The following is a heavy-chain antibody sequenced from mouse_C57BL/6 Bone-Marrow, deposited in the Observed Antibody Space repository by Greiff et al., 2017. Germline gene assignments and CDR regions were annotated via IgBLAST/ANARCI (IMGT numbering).Heavy chain of an antibody. D-gene: IGHD1-1*01. CDR2: ISSGGSYT. CDR1: GFTFSSYG. CDR3: ARPPYYSGSSSGWFAY. J-gene: IGHJ3*01. Sequence: EVKLMESGGDLVKPGGSLKLSCAASGFTFSSYGMSWVRQTPDKRLEWVATISSGGSYTYYPDSVKGRFTISRDNAKNTLYLQMSSLKSEDTAMYYCARPPYYSGSSSGWFAYWGQGTLVTVSA. V-gene: IGHV5-6*01.